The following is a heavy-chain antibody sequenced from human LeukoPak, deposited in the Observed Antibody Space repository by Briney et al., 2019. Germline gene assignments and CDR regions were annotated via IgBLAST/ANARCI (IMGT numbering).Heavy chain of an antibody. J-gene: IGHJ3*02. CDR3: ARVRGGYSAYDFGAFDI. Sequence: PGGSLRLSCAASGFTFDDYGMNWVRQAPGKGLEWVSGNNWNGDRTVYADSVKGRFTISRDNAKNSLYLQMNSLRAEDTALFYCARVRGGYSAYDFGAFDIWGQGTMVTVSS. CDR2: NNWNGDRT. V-gene: IGHV3-20*04. CDR1: GFTFDDYG. D-gene: IGHD5-12*01.